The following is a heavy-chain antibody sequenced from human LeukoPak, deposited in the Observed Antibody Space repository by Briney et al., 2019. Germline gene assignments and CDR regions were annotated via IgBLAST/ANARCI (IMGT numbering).Heavy chain of an antibody. CDR2: ISSSSSTI. Sequence: GGSLRLSCAASGFTFSSYSMNWVRQAPGKGLEWVSYISSSSSTIYYADSVKGRFTISRDNAKNSLYPQMNSLRAEDTAVYYCARQRFVPNNWFDPWGQGTLVTVSS. CDR1: GFTFSSYS. CDR3: ARQRFVPNNWFDP. V-gene: IGHV3-48*04. J-gene: IGHJ5*02. D-gene: IGHD3-10*01.